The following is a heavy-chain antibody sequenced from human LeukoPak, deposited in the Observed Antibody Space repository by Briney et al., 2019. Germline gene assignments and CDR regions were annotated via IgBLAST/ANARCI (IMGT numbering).Heavy chain of an antibody. D-gene: IGHD3-22*01. CDR1: GFTFSSYA. CDR2: ISGSGGST. J-gene: IGHJ4*02. CDR3: AKDRVSVYYYDSSGYYYFDY. Sequence: GGSLRLSCAASGFTFSSYAMSWVRQAPGKGLEWVSAISGSGGSTYYADSVKGRFTISRDNAKNTLYLPMNSMRAEDTAVYYCAKDRVSVYYYDSSGYYYFDYWGQGTLVTVSS. V-gene: IGHV3-23*01.